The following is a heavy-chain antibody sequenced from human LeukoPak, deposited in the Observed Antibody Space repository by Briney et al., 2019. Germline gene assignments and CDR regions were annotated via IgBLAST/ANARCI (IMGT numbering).Heavy chain of an antibody. J-gene: IGHJ3*02. D-gene: IGHD5-18*01. CDR1: AYTFSSYG. CDR2: ISPYDGNT. Sequence: ASVKVSCKASAYTFSSYGISWVRQAPGQGLEWMGWISPYDGNTNYAQKLQGRVTMTTDTSTSTAYMELRSLRSDDTAVYYCARDLVDTAHDAFDIWGQGTMVTVSS. V-gene: IGHV1-18*01. CDR3: ARDLVDTAHDAFDI.